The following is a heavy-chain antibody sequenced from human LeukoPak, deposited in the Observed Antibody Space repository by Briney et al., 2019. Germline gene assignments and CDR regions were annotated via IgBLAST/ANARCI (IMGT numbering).Heavy chain of an antibody. CDR3: ARGGGYASPIGY. CDR1: GGSISAYY. V-gene: IGHV4-59*01. CDR2: IYHSGST. J-gene: IGHJ4*02. Sequence: PSETLSLTCTLSGGSISAYYWSWIRQPPGKGLEWIGYIYHSGSTNYNPSLKSRVTISVDTSKNQFSLKLSSVTAADTAVYYCARGGGYASPIGYWGQGALVTVSS. D-gene: IGHD5-12*01.